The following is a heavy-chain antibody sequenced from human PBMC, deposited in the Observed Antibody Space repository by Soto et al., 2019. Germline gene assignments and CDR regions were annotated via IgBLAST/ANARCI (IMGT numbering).Heavy chain of an antibody. D-gene: IGHD5-12*01. CDR2: ISYDGSNK. V-gene: IGHV3-30-3*01. Sequence: QVQLVESGGGVVQPGRSLRLSCAASGFTFSSYAMQWVRQAPGKGLEWVAVISYDGSNKYYADSVKGRFTLSRDNSKNTLYLHMNSLRAEDTAVYYCARVGLRLPDVYFDYWGQGTLVTVSS. CDR1: GFTFSSYA. CDR3: ARVGLRLPDVYFDY. J-gene: IGHJ4*02.